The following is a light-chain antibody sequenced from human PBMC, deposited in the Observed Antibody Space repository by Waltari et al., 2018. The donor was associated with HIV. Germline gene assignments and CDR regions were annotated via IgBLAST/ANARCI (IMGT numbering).Light chain of an antibody. V-gene: IGLV2-23*02. Sequence: QSALNQPASTSGSPGQSITTSCSATRSDAGSYNLVSRDHKHPGTVPKPIPYEVTKRPSDVSNRFSASKSGDTASLTISGLQPEDEADYYCCSYAGVDTPVVFGGGTKLTVL. CDR3: CSYAGVDTPVV. CDR1: RSDAGSYNL. CDR2: EVT. J-gene: IGLJ2*01.